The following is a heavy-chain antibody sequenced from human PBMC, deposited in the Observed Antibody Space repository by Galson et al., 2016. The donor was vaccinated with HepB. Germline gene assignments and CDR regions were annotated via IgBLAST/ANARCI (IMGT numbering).Heavy chain of an antibody. V-gene: IGHV3-15*01. Sequence: SLRLSCAASGFTFSNAWMSWVRQAPGKGLEWVGRIKSESDGGTIDYIAPVKGRFIISRDYSENTLFLQMNNLKTEDTAVYYCTTGGDYYDILTGYFKSLWYFDYWGQGALVTVSS. CDR3: TTGGDYYDILTGYFKSLWYFDY. D-gene: IGHD3-9*01. CDR1: GFTFSNAW. J-gene: IGHJ4*02. CDR2: IKSESDGGTI.